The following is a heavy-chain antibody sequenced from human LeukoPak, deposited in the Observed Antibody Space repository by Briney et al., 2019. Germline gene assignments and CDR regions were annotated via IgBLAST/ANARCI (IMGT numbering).Heavy chain of an antibody. CDR3: VRLKDFWSGYSMELIFDF. CDR1: GFSFSDHF. J-gene: IGHJ4*02. D-gene: IGHD3-3*01. V-gene: IGHV3-11*04. Sequence: PGGSLTLSCAASGFSFSDHFMSWIRQAPGKGLEWIAYISFSGETRYYADSVKGRFTVSRDNVKNSMSLQMKSLRVDDTAVYYCVRLKDFWSGYSMELIFDFWGQGALVAVSS. CDR2: ISFSGETR.